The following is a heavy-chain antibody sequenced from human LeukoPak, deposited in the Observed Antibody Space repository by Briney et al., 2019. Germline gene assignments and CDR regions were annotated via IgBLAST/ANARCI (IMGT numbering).Heavy chain of an antibody. V-gene: IGHV3-23*01. D-gene: IGHD3-9*01. Sequence: GGSLRLSCAASGFTFSSYAMSWVRQAPGKGLEWVSAISGSGGSTYYAVSVKGRFTISRDNSKNTLYLQMNSLRAEDTAVYYCAKLYYDILIGYSPFDYWGQGTLVTVSS. J-gene: IGHJ4*02. CDR1: GFTFSSYA. CDR2: ISGSGGST. CDR3: AKLYYDILIGYSPFDY.